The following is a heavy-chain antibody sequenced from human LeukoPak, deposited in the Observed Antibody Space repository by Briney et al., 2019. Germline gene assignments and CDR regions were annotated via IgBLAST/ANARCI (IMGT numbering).Heavy chain of an antibody. V-gene: IGHV1-2*02. CDR2: INPNSGGT. J-gene: IGHJ1*01. CDR3: ARGIDSSSWGHFQH. D-gene: IGHD6-13*01. CDR1: GYTFTGYY. Sequence: ASVKVSCKASGYTFTGYYMHWVRQAPGQGLEWMGWINPNSGGTNCAQKFQGRVTMTRDTSISTAYMELSRLRSDDTAVYYCARGIDSSSWGHFQHWGQGTLVTVSS.